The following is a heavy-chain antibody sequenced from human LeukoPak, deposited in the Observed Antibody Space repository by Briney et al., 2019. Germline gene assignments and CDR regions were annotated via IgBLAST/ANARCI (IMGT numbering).Heavy chain of an antibody. CDR1: GFTFSSYW. J-gene: IGHJ3*02. V-gene: IGHV3-74*01. D-gene: IGHD7-27*01. CDR3: AKRAPGDPNAFDI. Sequence: GGSLRLSCAASGFTFSSYWMHWVRQAPGKGLVWVSRINTDGSTTSYADSVKGRFTISRDNAKNTLYLQMNSLRAEDTAVYYCAKRAPGDPNAFDIWGQGTMVTVSS. CDR2: INTDGSTT.